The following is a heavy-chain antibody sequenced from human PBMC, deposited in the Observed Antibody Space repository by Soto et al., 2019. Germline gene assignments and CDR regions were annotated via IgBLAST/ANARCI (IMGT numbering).Heavy chain of an antibody. CDR1: GFTFSSYA. J-gene: IGHJ6*02. Sequence: PGGSLRLSCAASGFTFSSYAMSWVRQAPGKGLEWVSAISGSGGSTYYADSVKGRFTISRDNSKNTLYLQMNSLRAEDTAVYYCAKVPRYDFWSGYSHGMDVWGQGTTVTVSS. CDR3: AKVPRYDFWSGYSHGMDV. CDR2: ISGSGGST. V-gene: IGHV3-23*01. D-gene: IGHD3-3*01.